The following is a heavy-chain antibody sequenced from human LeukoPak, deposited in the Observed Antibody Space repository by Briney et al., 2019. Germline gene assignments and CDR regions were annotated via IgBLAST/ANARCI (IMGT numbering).Heavy chain of an antibody. D-gene: IGHD3-9*01. J-gene: IGHJ4*02. CDR3: TTAEHYDILTGYYRIDY. V-gene: IGHV3-15*01. CDR2: IKSKTDGGTT. Sequence: PGGSLRLSCAASGFTFSNAWMSWVRQAPGKGLEWVGRIKSKTDGGTTDYAAPVKGRFTISRDDSKNTLYLQMNSLKTEDTAVYYCTTAEHYDILTGYYRIDYWGQGTLVTVSS. CDR1: GFTFSNAW.